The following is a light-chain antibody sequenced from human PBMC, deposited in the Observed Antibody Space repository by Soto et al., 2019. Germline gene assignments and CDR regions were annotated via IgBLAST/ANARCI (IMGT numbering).Light chain of an antibody. CDR3: QQYNSYSPT. V-gene: IGKV1-5*03. J-gene: IGKJ1*01. CDR1: QSISVW. Sequence: IQMTQYPSTLSSSFGDRVTITCRASQSISVWLAWYQQKAGKAPNLLIYKASRLESGVPSRFSGSGSETEFTITISGPKNGDAATYYCQQYNSYSPTFGQGTKVDIK. CDR2: KAS.